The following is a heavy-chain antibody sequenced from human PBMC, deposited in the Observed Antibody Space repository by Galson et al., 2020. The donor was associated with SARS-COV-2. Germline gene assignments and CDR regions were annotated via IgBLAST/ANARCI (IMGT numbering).Heavy chain of an antibody. D-gene: IGHD3-22*01. CDR2: IYYSGST. V-gene: IGHV4-39*01. CDR1: GGSISSSSYY. CDR3: ARMTYYYDSSGPDDAFDI. Sequence: SETLSLTCTVSGGSISSSSYYWGWIRQPTGKGLEWIGSIYYSGSTYYNPSLKSRVTISVDTSKNQFSLKLSSVTAADTAVYYCARMTYYYDSSGPDDAFDIWGQGTMVTVSS. J-gene: IGHJ3*02.